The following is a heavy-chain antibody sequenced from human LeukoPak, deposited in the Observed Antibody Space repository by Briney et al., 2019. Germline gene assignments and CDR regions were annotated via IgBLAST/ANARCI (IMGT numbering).Heavy chain of an antibody. J-gene: IGHJ4*02. CDR1: GGSISSYY. V-gene: IGHV4-59*01. D-gene: IGHD4-11*01. Sequence: SETLSLTXTVSGGSISSYYWSWIRQSPGKGLEWIGYIYYSGSTNYNPSLKSRVTISVDTSKNQFSLKLSSVTAADTAVYYCARVGPSDYSWGQGTLVTVSS. CDR2: IYYSGST. CDR3: ARVGPSDYS.